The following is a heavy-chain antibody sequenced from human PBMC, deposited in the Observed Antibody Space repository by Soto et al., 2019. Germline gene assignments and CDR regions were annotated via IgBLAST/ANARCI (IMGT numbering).Heavy chain of an antibody. CDR1: GFTFSNAW. CDR3: TTENAGATGSYYYGMDV. Sequence: PGWSMRLSCAASGFTFSNAWMSWVRQAPGKGLEWVGRIKSKTDGGTTDYAAPVKGRFTISRDDSKNTLYLQMNSLKNEDTAVDYCTTENAGATGSYYYGMDVWGQGTTVTVSS. V-gene: IGHV3-15*01. D-gene: IGHD1-26*01. J-gene: IGHJ6*02. CDR2: IKSKTDGGTT.